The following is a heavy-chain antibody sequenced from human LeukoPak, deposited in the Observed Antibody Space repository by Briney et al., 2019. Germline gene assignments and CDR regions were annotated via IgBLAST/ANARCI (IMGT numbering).Heavy chain of an antibody. J-gene: IGHJ4*02. V-gene: IGHV1-2*02. D-gene: IGHD1-26*01. Sequence: ASVKVSCKASGYTFTGYYMHWVRQAPGQGLEWMGWINPNSGGTNYAQKFQGRVTMTRDTSISTAYMELSGLRSDDTAVYYCARDPSGSQGYWGQGTLVTVSS. CDR1: GYTFTGYY. CDR2: INPNSGGT. CDR3: ARDPSGSQGY.